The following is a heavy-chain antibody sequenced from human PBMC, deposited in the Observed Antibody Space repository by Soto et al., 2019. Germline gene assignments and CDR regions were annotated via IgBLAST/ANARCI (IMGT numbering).Heavy chain of an antibody. Sequence: ASVKVSCKASGGTFSSYAISWVRQAPGQGLEWMGGIIPIFGTANYAQKFQGRVTITADESTSTAYMELSSLRSEDTAVYYCARDTSSMANYYYYGMDVWGQGTTVTVSS. CDR2: IIPIFGTA. V-gene: IGHV1-69*13. J-gene: IGHJ6*02. CDR3: ARDTSSMANYYYYGMDV. D-gene: IGHD3-10*01. CDR1: GGTFSSYA.